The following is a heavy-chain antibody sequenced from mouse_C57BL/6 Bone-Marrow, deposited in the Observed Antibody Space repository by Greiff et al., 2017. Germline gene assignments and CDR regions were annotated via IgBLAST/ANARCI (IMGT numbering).Heavy chain of an antibody. CDR1: GYTFTSYT. V-gene: IGHV1-4*01. CDR3: ARCTTMDY. Sequence: VKLMESGAELARPGASVKMSCKASGYTFTSYTMHWVKQRPGQGLEWIGYINHSSGYTKYNQKFKDKATLTADKTSSTAYMQLSSLTSEDAAVYYCARCTTMDYWGQGTSVTVSS. J-gene: IGHJ4*01. D-gene: IGHD1-1*01. CDR2: INHSSGYT.